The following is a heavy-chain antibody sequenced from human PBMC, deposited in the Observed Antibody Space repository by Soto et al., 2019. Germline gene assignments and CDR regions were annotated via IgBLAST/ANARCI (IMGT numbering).Heavy chain of an antibody. J-gene: IGHJ6*02. CDR3: ARRATGTTRYYYGMDV. Sequence: GESLKISCKGSGYSFTSYWIGWVCQMPGKGLEWMGIIYPGDSDTRYSPSFQGQVTISADKSISTAYLQWSSLKASDTAMYYCARRATGTTRYYYGMDVWGQGTTVTV. D-gene: IGHD1-1*01. CDR1: GYSFTSYW. V-gene: IGHV5-51*01. CDR2: IYPGDSDT.